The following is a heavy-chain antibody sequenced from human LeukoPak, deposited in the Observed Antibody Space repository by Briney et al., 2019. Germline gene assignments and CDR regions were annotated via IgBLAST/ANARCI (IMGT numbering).Heavy chain of an antibody. CDR2: IYSGGGT. Sequence: GGSLRLSCAASGFIFSSYWMHWVRQAPGKGLEWISVIYSGGGTSYADSVKGRFTISRDNSTNTLYLQMNSLSAEDTAVYYCARDVVWGQGALVTVSS. V-gene: IGHV3-53*05. J-gene: IGHJ4*02. CDR1: GFIFSSYW. D-gene: IGHD2-15*01. CDR3: ARDVV.